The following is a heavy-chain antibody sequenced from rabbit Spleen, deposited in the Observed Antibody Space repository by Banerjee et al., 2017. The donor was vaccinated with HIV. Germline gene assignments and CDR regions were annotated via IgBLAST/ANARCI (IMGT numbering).Heavy chain of an antibody. CDR2: IDTVFTVST. CDR3: ARGYAGYTDSGYSRGLYL. Sequence: QSLEESGGDLVKPGASLTLTCTASGFDFSAYYMCWVRQAPGKGLEWIACIDTVFTVSTYYASWAKGRFTISKTSSTTVTLQMTSLTAADTATYFCARGYAGYTDSGYSRGLYLWGPGTLVTVS. V-gene: IGHV1S40*01. D-gene: IGHD7-1*01. CDR1: GFDFSAYY. J-gene: IGHJ4*01.